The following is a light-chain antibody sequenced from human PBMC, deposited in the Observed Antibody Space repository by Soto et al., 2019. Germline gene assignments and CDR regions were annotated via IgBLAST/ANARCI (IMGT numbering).Light chain of an antibody. J-gene: IGLJ1*01. Sequence: QSALTQPPSASGSPGQSVTISCTGASSDVGGYNYVSWYQQHPGKAPKLIIYEVSKRPSGVPDRFSGSKSGNTASLTVSGLQAEDEADYYCSSYAGSVYVFGTGTKLTVL. CDR1: SSDVGGYNY. CDR2: EVS. V-gene: IGLV2-8*01. CDR3: SSYAGSVYV.